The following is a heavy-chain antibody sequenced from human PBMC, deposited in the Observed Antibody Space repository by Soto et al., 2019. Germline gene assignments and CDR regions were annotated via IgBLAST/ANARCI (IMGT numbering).Heavy chain of an antibody. CDR1: GYTFTSYY. CDR3: ASGIPYSNYGDYYYGMDV. Sequence: ASVKVSCKASGYTFTSYYMHWVRQAPGQGVEWMGIINPSGGSTSYAQKFQGRVTMTRDTSTSTVYMELSSLRSEDTAVYYCASGIPYSNYGDYYYGMDVWGQGTTVTVSS. D-gene: IGHD4-4*01. V-gene: IGHV1-46*01. CDR2: INPSGGST. J-gene: IGHJ6*02.